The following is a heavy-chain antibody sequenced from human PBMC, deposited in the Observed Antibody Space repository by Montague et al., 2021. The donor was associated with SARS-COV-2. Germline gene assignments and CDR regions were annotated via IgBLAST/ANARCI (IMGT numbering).Heavy chain of an antibody. CDR2: IYNSGTT. V-gene: IGHV4-31*03. CDR3: ARTVLYSGYDYSWFDP. J-gene: IGHJ5*02. CDR1: GGSISSGGYC. Sequence: TLSLTCTVSGGSISSGGYCWNWIRQYPGKGLEWIGYIYNSGTTSYSPSLRSRATISIDTSKNLFSLKLTSVIAADTAVYYCARTVLYSGYDYSWFDPWGQGTPVTVSS. D-gene: IGHD5-12*01.